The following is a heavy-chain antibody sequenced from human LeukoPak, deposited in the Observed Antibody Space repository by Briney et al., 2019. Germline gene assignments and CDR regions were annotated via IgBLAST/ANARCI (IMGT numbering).Heavy chain of an antibody. Sequence: SETLSLTCAVSGYSISSGYYWGWIRPPPGKGLEWIGSIYHSGSTYYNPSLKSRVTISVDTSKNQFSLKLSSVTAADTAVYYCARHPSDQLLLFDYWGQGTLVTVSS. CDR1: GYSISSGYY. CDR2: IYHSGST. J-gene: IGHJ4*02. D-gene: IGHD2-2*01. V-gene: IGHV4-38-2*01. CDR3: ARHPSDQLLLFDY.